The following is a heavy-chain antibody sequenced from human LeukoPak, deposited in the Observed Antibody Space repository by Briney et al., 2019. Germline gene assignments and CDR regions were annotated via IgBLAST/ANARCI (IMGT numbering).Heavy chain of an antibody. J-gene: IGHJ6*03. D-gene: IGHD4-17*01. CDR2: IIPIFGTA. CDR1: GGTFSSYA. V-gene: IGHV1-69*06. CDR3: ARVTWDGDYVHYYYYYMDV. Sequence: VKVSCKASGGTFSSYAISWVRQAPGQGLEWMGGIIPIFGTANYAQKFQGRVTITADKSTSTAYMELSSLRSEDTAVYYCARVTWDGDYVHYYYYYMDVWGKGTTVTVSS.